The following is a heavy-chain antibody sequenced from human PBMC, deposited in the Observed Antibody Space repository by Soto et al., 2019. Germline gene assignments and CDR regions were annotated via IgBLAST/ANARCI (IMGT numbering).Heavy chain of an antibody. CDR3: XXXXXXXYXSSGFYS. CDR1: GYSFSSYG. J-gene: IGHJ4*02. Sequence: QVQLVQSGAELRKPGASVKVSCKASGYSFSSYGINWVRQAPGQGLEWMGWINTYNGNRNYAQKFEDRVTMTTATSTNTVYMXLXXXXSDXXAXXXXXXXXXXXYXSSGFYSWGQGTLVTVSS. D-gene: IGHD3-22*01. CDR2: INTYNGNR. V-gene: IGHV1-18*01.